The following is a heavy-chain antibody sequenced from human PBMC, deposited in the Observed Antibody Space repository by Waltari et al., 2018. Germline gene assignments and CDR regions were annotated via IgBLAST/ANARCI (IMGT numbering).Heavy chain of an antibody. CDR1: GDSFSRRSYY. V-gene: IGHV4-39*01. Sequence: QLQLQESGPGLVKPSETLSLTCTVSGDSFSRRSYYWGWIRQSPGKGLEWIGTIYYSGNTYYNPTLKSRVTISGDTSKNQFSLKLSSVTAADTAVYYCARHWKRNGYRFDPWGQGTLVTVSS. CDR3: ARHWKRNGYRFDP. J-gene: IGHJ5*02. CDR2: IYYSGNT. D-gene: IGHD5-12*01.